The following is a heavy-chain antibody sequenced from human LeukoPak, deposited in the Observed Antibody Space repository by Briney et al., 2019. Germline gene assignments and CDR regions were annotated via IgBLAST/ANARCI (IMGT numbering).Heavy chain of an antibody. CDR1: GFTFSSYA. V-gene: IGHV3-23*01. CDR3: AKDSRDSTGWLDAFDI. D-gene: IGHD6-19*01. Sequence: PGGSLRLSCAASGFTFSSYAMSWVRQAPGKGLEWVSAISGSGGSTYYADSVKGRFTISRDNSKNTLYLHMNSLRAEDTAVYYCAKDSRDSTGWLDAFDIWGQGTMVTVSS. J-gene: IGHJ3*02. CDR2: ISGSGGST.